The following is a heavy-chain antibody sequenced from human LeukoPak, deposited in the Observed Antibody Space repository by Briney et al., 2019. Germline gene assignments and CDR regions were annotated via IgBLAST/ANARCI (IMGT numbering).Heavy chain of an antibody. CDR2: ISGSGNST. V-gene: IGHV3-23*01. CDR3: AKDPILAGGYNWFDP. D-gene: IGHD3-10*01. Sequence: GGSLRLSCAASGFTFTSYAMSWVRQAPGRGLEWVSGISGSGNSTDYADSVKGRFTISRDNSKNTLYLQMNSLRAEDTAVYYCAKDPILAGGYNWFDPWGQGTLVTVSS. CDR1: GFTFTSYA. J-gene: IGHJ5*02.